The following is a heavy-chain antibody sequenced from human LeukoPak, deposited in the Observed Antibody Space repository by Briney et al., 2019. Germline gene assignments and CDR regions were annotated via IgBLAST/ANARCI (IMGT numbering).Heavy chain of an antibody. CDR1: GYTFTGYY. CDR2: INPNSGGT. Sequence: ASVKVSCKASGYTFTGYYMHWVRQAPGQGLEWMGWINPNSGGTNYAQKFQGRVTMTRDTSISTAYMELSRLRSDDTAVYYCARPIFGVVIPPGFGYWGQGTLVTVSS. J-gene: IGHJ4*02. CDR3: ARPIFGVVIPPGFGY. V-gene: IGHV1-2*02. D-gene: IGHD3-3*01.